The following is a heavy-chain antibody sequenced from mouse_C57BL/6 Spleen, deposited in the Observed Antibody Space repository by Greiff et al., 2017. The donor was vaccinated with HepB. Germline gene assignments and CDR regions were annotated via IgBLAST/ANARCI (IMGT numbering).Heavy chain of an antibody. J-gene: IGHJ2*01. V-gene: IGHV1-15*01. Sequence: VKLMESGAELVRPGASVTLSCKASGYTFTDYEMHWVKQTPVHGLEWIGAIDPETGGTAYNQKFKGKAILTADKSSSTAYMELRSLTSEDSAVYYCTRCYGSYFDYWGQGTTLTVSS. CDR3: TRCYGSYFDY. D-gene: IGHD1-1*01. CDR1: GYTFTDYE. CDR2: IDPETGGT.